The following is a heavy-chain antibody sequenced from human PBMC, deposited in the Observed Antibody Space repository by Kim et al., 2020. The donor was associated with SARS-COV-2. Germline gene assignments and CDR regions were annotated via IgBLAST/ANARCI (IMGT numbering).Heavy chain of an antibody. D-gene: IGHD3-10*01. Sequence: ASVKVSCKASGYTFTSYGISWVRQAPGQGLEWMGWISAYNGNTNYAQKLQGRVTMTTDTSTSTAYMELRSLRSDDTAVYYCARDHVTMVRGVMIDIWGQGTMVTVSS. CDR2: ISAYNGNT. J-gene: IGHJ3*02. CDR3: ARDHVTMVRGVMIDI. CDR1: GYTFTSYG. V-gene: IGHV1-18*01.